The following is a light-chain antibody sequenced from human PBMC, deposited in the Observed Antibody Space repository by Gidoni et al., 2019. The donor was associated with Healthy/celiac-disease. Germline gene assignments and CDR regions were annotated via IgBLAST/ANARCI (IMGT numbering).Light chain of an antibody. CDR3: QTWGSDIEV. J-gene: IGLJ3*02. CDR2: VNRDGTH. V-gene: IGLV4-69*01. CDR1: SGLRNHA. Sequence: QLVLTQSPSASASLGDSVKLTCTLNSGLRNHALAWHQQQPEKGPRYLMKVNRDGTHNKGERIPDRLSGPSPWAERYLTLSSLQSEDEADYYRQTWGSDIEVFGGGTKVTVL.